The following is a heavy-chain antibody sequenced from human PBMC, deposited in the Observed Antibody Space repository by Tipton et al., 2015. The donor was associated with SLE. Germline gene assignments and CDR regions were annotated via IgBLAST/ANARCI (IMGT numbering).Heavy chain of an antibody. J-gene: IGHJ4*02. D-gene: IGHD3-10*01. Sequence: SLRLSCAGSGFTFNNYAMSWVRQAPGKGLEWVANIKQDGSERYYADSVEGRFAISRDNAKNSLYLQMNSLRAEDTAVYYCARPSTTVVPDYWGRGTLVTVSS. CDR2: IKQDGSER. CDR1: GFTFNNYA. CDR3: ARPSTTVVPDY. V-gene: IGHV3-7*01.